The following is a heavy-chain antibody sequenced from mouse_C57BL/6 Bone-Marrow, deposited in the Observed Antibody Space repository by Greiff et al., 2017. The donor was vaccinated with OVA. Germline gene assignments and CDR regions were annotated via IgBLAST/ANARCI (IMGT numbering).Heavy chain of an antibody. Sequence: EVQLVESGPELVKPGASVKIPCTASGYTFTDYNMDWVKQSHGKSLEWIGNINPNNGGTIYHQKFKGKATLTVDKSSSTAYMELRSRTSEDTAVYFCARRPYYNYFDYWGQGTTLTVSS. CDR2: INPNNGGT. CDR3: ARRPYYNYFDY. D-gene: IGHD1-1*01. V-gene: IGHV1-18*01. J-gene: IGHJ2*01. CDR1: GYTFTDYN.